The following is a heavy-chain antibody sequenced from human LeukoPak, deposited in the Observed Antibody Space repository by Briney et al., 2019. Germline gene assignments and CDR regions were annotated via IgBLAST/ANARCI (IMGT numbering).Heavy chain of an antibody. V-gene: IGHV3-15*07. D-gene: IGHD3-22*01. CDR1: SFTFSNAW. CDR3: STGGYYFDY. J-gene: IGHJ4*02. CDR2: IKSKPDGGTI. Sequence: PGGSLRLSCAASSFTFSNAWVNWVRQAPGRGLEWVGRIKSKPDGGTIGYAAPVKGRFTISRDDSKNTFYLQMNTLKTEDTAVYYCSTGGYYFDYWGQGTLVTVSS.